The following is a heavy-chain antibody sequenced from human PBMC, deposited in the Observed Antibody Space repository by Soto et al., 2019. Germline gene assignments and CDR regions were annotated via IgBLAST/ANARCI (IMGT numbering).Heavy chain of an antibody. CDR3: ARDGLEYYYDSSGYAPNYFDY. CDR1: GGTFSSYA. V-gene: IGHV1-69*13. Sequence: ASVKVSCKASGGTFSSYAISWVRQAPGQGLEWMGGIIPIFGTANYAQKFQGRVTITADESTSTAYMELSSLRSEDTAVYYCARDGLEYYYDSSGYAPNYFDYWGQGTLVTVSS. J-gene: IGHJ4*02. CDR2: IIPIFGTA. D-gene: IGHD3-22*01.